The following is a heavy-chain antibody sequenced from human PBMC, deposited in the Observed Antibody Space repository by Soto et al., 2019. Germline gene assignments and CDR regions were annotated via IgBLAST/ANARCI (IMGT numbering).Heavy chain of an antibody. Sequence: EVQLVESGGGLVQPGGSLRLSCAASGFTFSSYSMNWVRQAPGKGLEWVSFISSSGTTIYYADSVKGRFTISRDNAKNSLYLQMNSLRAEDTAVYYCARIVFYDFWSGYESPMDVWGKRTTVTVSS. CDR1: GFTFSSYS. J-gene: IGHJ6*03. D-gene: IGHD3-3*01. CDR3: ARIVFYDFWSGYESPMDV. V-gene: IGHV3-48*01. CDR2: ISSSGTTI.